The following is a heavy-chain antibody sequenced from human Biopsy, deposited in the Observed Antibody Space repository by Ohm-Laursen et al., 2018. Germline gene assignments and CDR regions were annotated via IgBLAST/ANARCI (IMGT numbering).Heavy chain of an antibody. D-gene: IGHD3-22*01. CDR2: IFYRGST. CDR1: GGSISNNNYY. V-gene: IGHV4-39*01. CDR3: ARDYDTSGYYYVS. J-gene: IGHJ5*02. Sequence: GTLSLTCTVSGGSISNNNYYWGWIRQPPGKGLEWIGSIFYRGSTHYKPSLKSRVNISVDTSKNQFSLKLNSVTSADTAVYYCARDYDTSGYYYVSWGQGTLVTVSS.